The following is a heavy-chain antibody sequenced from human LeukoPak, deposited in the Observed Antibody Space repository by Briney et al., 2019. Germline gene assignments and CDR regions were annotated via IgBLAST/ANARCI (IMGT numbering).Heavy chain of an antibody. V-gene: IGHV3-48*04. J-gene: IGHJ4*02. D-gene: IGHD4-17*01. CDR2: ISSSSTI. CDR3: ARVIGVWTTVTIDY. Sequence: PGGSLRLSCAASGFTFSSYSMNWVRQAPGKGLEWVSYISSSSTIYYADSVKGRFTISRDNAKNSLYLQMNSLRAEDTAVYYCARVIGVWTTVTIDYWGQGTQVTVSS. CDR1: GFTFSSYS.